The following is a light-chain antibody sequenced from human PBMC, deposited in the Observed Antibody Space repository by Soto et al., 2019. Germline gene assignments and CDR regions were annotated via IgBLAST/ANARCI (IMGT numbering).Light chain of an antibody. CDR3: QTWGTGIVL. J-gene: IGLJ2*01. Sequence: QSVLTQSPSASASLGASVKLTCTLSSGHSSYAIAWHQQQPEKGPRYLMKLNSDGSHSKGDGIPDRFSGSSSGAERYLTISSLQSADEADYYCQTWGTGIVLFAGGTKLTV. V-gene: IGLV4-69*01. CDR2: LNSDGSH. CDR1: SGHSSYA.